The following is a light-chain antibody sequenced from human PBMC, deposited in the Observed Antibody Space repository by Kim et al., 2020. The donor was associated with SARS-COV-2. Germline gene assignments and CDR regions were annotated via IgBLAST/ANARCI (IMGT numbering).Light chain of an antibody. Sequence: VTISCTGSRSNSGAGYDVHWYQQLPGTAPKLLIYGNSNRPSGVPDRFSGSKSGTSASLAITGLQAEDEADYYCQSYDSSLSGPNWVFGGGTQLTVL. CDR3: QSYDSSLSGPNWV. CDR2: GNS. J-gene: IGLJ3*02. V-gene: IGLV1-40*01. CDR1: RSNSGAGYD.